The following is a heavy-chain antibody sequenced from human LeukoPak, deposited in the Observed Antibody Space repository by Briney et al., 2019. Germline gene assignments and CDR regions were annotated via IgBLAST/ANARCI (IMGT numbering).Heavy chain of an antibody. CDR1: GGSISSSNW. Sequence: SGTLSLTCAASGGSISSSNWWSWVRQPPGKGLEWIGEIYHSGSTNYNPSLKSRVTISVDKSKNQFSLKLSSVTAADTAAFYCARVIRAEENPTFDIWGQGTMVTVSS. V-gene: IGHV4-4*02. CDR3: ARVIRAEENPTFDI. J-gene: IGHJ3*02. CDR2: IYHSGST.